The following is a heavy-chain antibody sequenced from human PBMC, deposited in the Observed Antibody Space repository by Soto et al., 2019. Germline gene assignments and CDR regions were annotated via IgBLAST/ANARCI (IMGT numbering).Heavy chain of an antibody. Sequence: RASVKVSCKASGYTFTSYYMHWVRQAPGQGLEWMGIINPSGGSTSYAQKFQGRVTMTRDTSTSTVYMELSSLRSEDTAMYYCARGRDDILNVPSRSGSYYLDYWGQGTLVTVSS. D-gene: IGHD3-9*01. CDR1: GYTFTSYY. V-gene: IGHV1-46*01. CDR3: ARGRDDILNVPSRSGSYYLDY. J-gene: IGHJ4*02. CDR2: INPSGGST.